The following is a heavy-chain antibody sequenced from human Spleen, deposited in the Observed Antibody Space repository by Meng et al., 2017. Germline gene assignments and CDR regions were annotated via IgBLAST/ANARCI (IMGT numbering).Heavy chain of an antibody. CDR1: GGSISSGSYH. V-gene: IGHV4-61*02. D-gene: IGHD1-26*01. J-gene: IGHJ4*02. CDR3: AAYSGSYMGY. CDR2: IYTSGST. Sequence: LRLSCSVSGGSISSGSYHWSWIRQPAGKGLEWIGRIYTSGSTDYNPSLKSRVTISVDTSKNQFSLKLSSVTAADTAVYYCAAYSGSYMGYWGQGTLVTVSS.